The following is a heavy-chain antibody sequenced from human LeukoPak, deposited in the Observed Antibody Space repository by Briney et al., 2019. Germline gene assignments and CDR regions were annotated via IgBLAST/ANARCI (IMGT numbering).Heavy chain of an antibody. CDR1: GVYVSSGSSY. CDR3: ARDLTEDDAFDI. Sequence: PSETLSLTCTVTGVYVSSGSSYWSWIRQPPGKGLEWIGYIYHSGSTNYNPSLKNRVTISLDTSKNQFSLKLSSVTAADTAVYYCARDLTEDDAFDIWGQGTMVTVSS. V-gene: IGHV4-61*01. J-gene: IGHJ3*02. D-gene: IGHD1-14*01. CDR2: IYHSGST.